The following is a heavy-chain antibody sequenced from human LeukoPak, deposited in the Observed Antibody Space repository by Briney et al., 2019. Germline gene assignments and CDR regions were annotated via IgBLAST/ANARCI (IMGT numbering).Heavy chain of an antibody. CDR2: ISFSNSTL. J-gene: IGHJ4*02. CDR3: ASDRIAVAHY. Sequence: GGSLRLSCAASGFNVSYYSMNWVRQAPGKGLEGVSYISFSNSTLYYADSVRGRFTISRDNAKNSMSLQMNSLRAEDTAVYYCASDRIAVAHYWGQGTLVTVSS. CDR1: GFNVSYYS. V-gene: IGHV3-48*04. D-gene: IGHD6-19*01.